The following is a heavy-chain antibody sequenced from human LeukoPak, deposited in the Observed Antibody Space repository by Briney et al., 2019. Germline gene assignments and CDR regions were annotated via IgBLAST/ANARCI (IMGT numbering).Heavy chain of an antibody. CDR2: IKYDGSEE. Sequence: GGSLRLSCAASGFTFRTYWMSWVRQAPGKGLEGVAYIKYDGSEEYYVDSVKGRFTISRDNAANSLYLQMNSLGAEDTAVYYCARDKEGATRSFPVDYWGQGTLVTVSS. CDR3: ARDKEGATRSFPVDY. D-gene: IGHD1-26*01. CDR1: GFTFRTYW. V-gene: IGHV3-7*01. J-gene: IGHJ4*02.